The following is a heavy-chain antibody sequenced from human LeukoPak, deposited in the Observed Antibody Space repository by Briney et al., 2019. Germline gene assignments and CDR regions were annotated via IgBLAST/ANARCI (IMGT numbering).Heavy chain of an antibody. J-gene: IGHJ3*02. Sequence: GGSLRLSCGASGFRLGCYSMGWVRQAPGKGLEWVSHINSGSSTIYYADSVKGRFTISRDNAGNSLYLQMNSLRDEDTAVYYCARVLLERPGIDSFDMWGQGTMVTVSS. D-gene: IGHD1-1*01. CDR3: ARVLLERPGIDSFDM. CDR2: INSGSSTI. V-gene: IGHV3-48*02. CDR1: GFRLGCYS.